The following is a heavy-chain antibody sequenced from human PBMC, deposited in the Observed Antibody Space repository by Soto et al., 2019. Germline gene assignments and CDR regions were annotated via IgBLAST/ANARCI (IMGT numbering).Heavy chain of an antibody. V-gene: IGHV4-34*01. CDR3: ARGRWLRQSFDY. CDR1: GGYFRGHY. CDR2: INHSGST. J-gene: IGHJ4*02. Sequence: SETMSLTWAVYGGYFRGHYWGRIRQHPGKGLEWIGEINHSGSTNYNPSLKSRVTISVDTSKNQFSLNLYSVTAADTAVYYCARGRWLRQSFDYWGQGTLVTVSS. D-gene: IGHD5-12*01.